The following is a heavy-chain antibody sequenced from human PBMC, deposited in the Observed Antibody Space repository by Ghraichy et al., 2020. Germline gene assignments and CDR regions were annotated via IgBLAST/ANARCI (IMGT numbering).Heavy chain of an antibody. D-gene: IGHD6-6*01. J-gene: IGHJ6*02. CDR1: GFTFSSYG. CDR3: AKGRPPSSSPVSYYYYGMDV. Sequence: GGSLRLSCAASGFTFSSYGMHWVRQAPGKGLEWVAFIRYDGSNKYYADSVKGRFTISRDNSKNTLYLQMNSLRAEDTAVYYCAKGRPPSSSPVSYYYYGMDVWGQGTTVTVSS. V-gene: IGHV3-30*02. CDR2: IRYDGSNK.